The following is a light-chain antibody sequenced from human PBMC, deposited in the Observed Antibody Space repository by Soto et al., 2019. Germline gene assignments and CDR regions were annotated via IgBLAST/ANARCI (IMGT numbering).Light chain of an antibody. V-gene: IGKV3-20*01. Sequence: EIVLTQSPGSLSLSPGERATLSCRASQSVDNTFFAWYQKKPGQAPRILMYGVSKEDTGIPDRFSDSGSGKSYTLDISILEHEDLEVYYCQHYISSVKFGKGTRVEI. CDR1: QSVDNTF. J-gene: IGKJ1*01. CDR3: QHYISSVK. CDR2: GVS.